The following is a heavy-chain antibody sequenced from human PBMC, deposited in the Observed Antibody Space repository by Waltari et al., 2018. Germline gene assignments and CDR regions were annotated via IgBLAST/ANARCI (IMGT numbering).Heavy chain of an antibody. CDR3: AREASNDGCDI. CDR1: GFSIRSHW. V-gene: IGHV3-74*01. J-gene: IGHJ3*02. CDR2: RYGDGSST. Sequence: EVQLVDSGGGLVQPGGSLRLSCAASGFSIRSHWMHWVRQAPGKGLVGVSRRYGDGSSTRYADPGKGRLPISRDNAKNTQYPPMNSLRAEDTPVYYCAREASNDGCDIWGQGTMVTVSS.